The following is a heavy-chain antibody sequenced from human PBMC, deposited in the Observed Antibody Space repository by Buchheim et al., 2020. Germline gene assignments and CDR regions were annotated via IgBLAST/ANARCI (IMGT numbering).Heavy chain of an antibody. CDR1: GFTFSSYA. Sequence: QVQLVESGGGVVQPGRSLRLSCAASGFTFSSYAMHWVRQAPGKGLEWGAVISYDGSNKYYADSVKGRFTIPRDNSKNTLYLQMNSLRAEDTAVYYCARLGSNYYYYGMDVWGQGTT. CDR3: ARLGSNYYYYGMDV. J-gene: IGHJ6*02. D-gene: IGHD3-10*01. V-gene: IGHV3-30-3*01. CDR2: ISYDGSNK.